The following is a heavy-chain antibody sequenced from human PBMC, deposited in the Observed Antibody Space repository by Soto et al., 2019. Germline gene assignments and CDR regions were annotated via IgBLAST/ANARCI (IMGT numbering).Heavy chain of an antibody. Sequence: QLHLVQSGAVVKKPGASVTVSCSASGYPVTAYYMHWVRQAPGRGLEWMGGINPATGAAKYTRTFQGRVTMTRDPSTSTVFMELSGPTSEDPAVFYCARGGGVGVAGSAAFDMWGQGTLVTVSS. CDR1: GYPVTAYY. V-gene: IGHV1-2*02. J-gene: IGHJ3*02. CDR3: ARGGGVGVAGSAAFDM. CDR2: INPATGAA. D-gene: IGHD3-3*01.